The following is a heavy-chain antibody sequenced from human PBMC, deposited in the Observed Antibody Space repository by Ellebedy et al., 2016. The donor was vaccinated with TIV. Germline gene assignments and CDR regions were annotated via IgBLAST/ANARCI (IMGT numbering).Heavy chain of an antibody. CDR3: ARDLKIRSGNYYYYYGMDV. CDR1: GFTFSSYA. D-gene: IGHD3-10*01. CDR2: ISYDGSNK. J-gene: IGHJ6*02. V-gene: IGHV3-30*01. Sequence: GESLKISCAASGFTFSSYAMHWVRQAPGKGLEWVAVISYDGSNKYYADSVKGRFTISRDNSKNTLYLQMNSLRAEDTAVYYCARDLKIRSGNYYYYYGMDVWGQGTTVTVSS.